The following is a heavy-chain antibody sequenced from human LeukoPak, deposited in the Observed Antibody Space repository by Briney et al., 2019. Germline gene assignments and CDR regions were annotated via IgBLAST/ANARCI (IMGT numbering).Heavy chain of an antibody. Sequence: ASVKVSCKASGYTFTGYYMHWVRQAPGQGLEWMAWIDPKSGATNYAQRFQGRVTMTRDTSIITAYMELSRLRSDDTAVYYCATSPPGVIIFQPYFDYWGQGTLVTVSS. CDR1: GYTFTGYY. D-gene: IGHD3-10*01. CDR3: ATSPPGVIIFQPYFDY. V-gene: IGHV1-2*02. CDR2: IDPKSGAT. J-gene: IGHJ4*02.